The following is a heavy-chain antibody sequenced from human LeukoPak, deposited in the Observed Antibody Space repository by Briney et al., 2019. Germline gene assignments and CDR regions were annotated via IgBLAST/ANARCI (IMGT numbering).Heavy chain of an antibody. D-gene: IGHD5-12*01. V-gene: IGHV3-74*01. CDR2: INSDGSGT. CDR3: ARARWLRPGDY. J-gene: IGHJ4*02. Sequence: GGSLRLSCAASGFTFSSYWMHWVRQAPGKGLVWVSRINSDGSGTSYADSVKGRFTISRDNAKNTLYLQMISLRAEDTAVYYCARARWLRPGDYWGQGTLVTVSS. CDR1: GFTFSSYW.